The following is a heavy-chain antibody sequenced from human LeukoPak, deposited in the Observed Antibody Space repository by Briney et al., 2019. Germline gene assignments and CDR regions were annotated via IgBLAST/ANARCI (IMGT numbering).Heavy chain of an antibody. V-gene: IGHV3-30*18. CDR2: ISYDGSNK. J-gene: IGHJ4*01. CDR1: GFTFSSYG. D-gene: IGHD6-25*01. CDR3: AKHSIAAFDY. Sequence: GGSLRLSCAASGFTFSSYGMHWVRQAPGKGLEWVAVISYDGSNKYYADSVKGRFTISRDNSKNTLYLQMNSLRAEDTAVYYCAKHSIAAFDYWGQGTLVTVSS.